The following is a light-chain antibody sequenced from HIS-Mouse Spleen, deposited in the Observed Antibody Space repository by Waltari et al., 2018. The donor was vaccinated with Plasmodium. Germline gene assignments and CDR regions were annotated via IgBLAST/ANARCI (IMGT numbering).Light chain of an antibody. Sequence: SYELTQPPSVSVSPGQTARITCSGEALPKKYAYWSQQKSGQAPVLVIYEDSKRPPGIPERFSGSSSGTMATLTISGAQVEDEADYYCYSTDSSGNHRVFGGGTKLTVL. CDR1: ALPKKY. V-gene: IGLV3-10*01. CDR3: YSTDSSGNHRV. J-gene: IGLJ3*02. CDR2: EDS.